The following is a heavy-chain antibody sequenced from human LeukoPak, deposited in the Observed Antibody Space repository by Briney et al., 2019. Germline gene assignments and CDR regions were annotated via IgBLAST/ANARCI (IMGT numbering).Heavy chain of an antibody. D-gene: IGHD3-22*01. CDR2: IYYSGST. CDR3: ASDGITMIVVAPYAFDI. Sequence: PSETLSLTCTVSGGFISSSSYYWGWIRQPPGKRLEWIGSIYYSGSTYYNPSLKSRVAISVDTSKNQFSLKLSSVTATDTAVYYCASDGITMIVVAPYAFDIWGQGTMVTVSS. J-gene: IGHJ3*02. CDR1: GGFISSSSYY. V-gene: IGHV4-39*07.